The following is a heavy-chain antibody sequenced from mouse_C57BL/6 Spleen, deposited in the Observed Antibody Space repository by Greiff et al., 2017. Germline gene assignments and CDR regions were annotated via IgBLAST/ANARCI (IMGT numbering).Heavy chain of an antibody. D-gene: IGHD2-10*02. Sequence: EVKLVESGGGLVQPGGSLKLSCAASGFTFSDYYMYWVRQTPEKRLEWVAYISNGGGSTYYPDTVKGRFTISRDNAKNTLYLQMSRLKSEDTAMYYCARQVYGTYYAMDYWGQGTSVTVSS. CDR1: GFTFSDYY. CDR2: ISNGGGST. J-gene: IGHJ4*01. CDR3: ARQVYGTYYAMDY. V-gene: IGHV5-12*01.